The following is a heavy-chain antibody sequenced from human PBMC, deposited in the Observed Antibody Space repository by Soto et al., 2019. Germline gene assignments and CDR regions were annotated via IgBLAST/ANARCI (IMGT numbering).Heavy chain of an antibody. V-gene: IGHV3-23*01. D-gene: IGHD3-9*01. CDR2: IGGSGYST. Sequence: GGSLRLSCAASGFTFSSYAMSWVRQAPGKGLEWVSAIGGSGYSTYYPDSVKGRFTISRDNSESTLYLQMNSLRAEDTAEYYCAKVDILSGYWLIVYWGQGTLVTVSS. CDR1: GFTFSSYA. J-gene: IGHJ4*02. CDR3: AKVDILSGYWLIVY.